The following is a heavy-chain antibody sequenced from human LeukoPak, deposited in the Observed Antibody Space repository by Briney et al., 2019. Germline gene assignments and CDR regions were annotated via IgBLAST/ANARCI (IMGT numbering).Heavy chain of an antibody. J-gene: IGHJ4*02. D-gene: IGHD3-9*01. CDR1: GGSISSFY. CDR3: AGALYYDILTGSYYFDY. V-gene: IGHV4-59*01. CDR2: IYYSGST. Sequence: SGTLSLTCTVSGGSISSFYWSWIRQPPGKGLEWIGYIYYSGSTNYNPSLKSRVTISVDTSKNQFSLKLSSVTAADTAAYYCAGALYYDILTGSYYFDYWGKGTLVTVAS.